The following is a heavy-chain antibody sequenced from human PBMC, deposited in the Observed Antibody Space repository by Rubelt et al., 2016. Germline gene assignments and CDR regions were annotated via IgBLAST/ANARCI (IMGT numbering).Heavy chain of an antibody. V-gene: IGHV4-39*07. CDR3: AGESYDSSGYYAY. CDR1: GGSISSSTYY. J-gene: IGHJ4*02. Sequence: QLQLQESGPGLVKPSETLSLTCTVSGGSISSSTYYWGWIRQPPGKGLEWIGEIYHSGTTTNYNPSLKSRVTISLDASKNQFSRRRSSVTAADTAVYYCAGESYDSSGYYAYWGQGTLVTVSS. CDR2: IYHSGTTT. D-gene: IGHD3-22*01.